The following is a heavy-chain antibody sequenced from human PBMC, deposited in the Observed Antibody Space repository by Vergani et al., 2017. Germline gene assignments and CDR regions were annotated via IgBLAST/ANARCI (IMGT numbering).Heavy chain of an antibody. J-gene: IGHJ6*02. CDR3: ARDPRPYCSSTSCYRDYYYGMDV. V-gene: IGHV1-69*18. Sequence: QLVQSGPEVKKPGTSVKVSCKASGGTFSSYAISWVRQAPGQGLEWMGRIIPIFGTANYAQKFQGRVTITADASTSTAYMELSSLRSEDTAVYYCARDPRPYCSSTSCYRDYYYGMDVWGQGTTVTVSS. CDR2: IIPIFGTA. CDR1: GGTFSSYA. D-gene: IGHD2-2*02.